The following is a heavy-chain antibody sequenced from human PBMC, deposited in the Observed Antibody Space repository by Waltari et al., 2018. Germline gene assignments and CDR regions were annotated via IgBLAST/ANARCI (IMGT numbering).Heavy chain of an antibody. CDR1: GYTFTSYD. V-gene: IGHV1-8*01. Sequence: QVQLVQSGAEVKKPGASVKVSCKASGYTFTSYDINWVRQATGQGLEWMGWMNPKSGNTGYAQKVQGRVTMTRNTSISTAYMELNSLRAEDTAVYYCALTPPDGYSSSWYFFFGVWGQGTTVTVSS. D-gene: IGHD6-13*01. J-gene: IGHJ6*02. CDR2: MNPKSGNT. CDR3: ALTPPDGYSSSWYFFFGV.